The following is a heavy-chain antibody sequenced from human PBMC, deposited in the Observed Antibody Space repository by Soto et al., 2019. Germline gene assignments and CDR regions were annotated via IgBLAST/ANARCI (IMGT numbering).Heavy chain of an antibody. CDR2: IYYRGST. J-gene: IGHJ2*01. CDR1: GGSISSYY. V-gene: IGHV4-59*01. CDR3: ARFNWYFDL. Sequence: QVQLQESGPGLVKPSETLSLTCTVSGGSISSYYWSWIRQPPGKGLEWIGYIYYRGSTNYNPSLKSRVTISVATSKNQFSLKLSSVTAADTAMYYCARFNWYFDLWGRGTLVTVSS.